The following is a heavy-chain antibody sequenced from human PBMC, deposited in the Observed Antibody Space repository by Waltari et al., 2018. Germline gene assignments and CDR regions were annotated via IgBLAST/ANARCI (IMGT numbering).Heavy chain of an antibody. J-gene: IGHJ4*02. V-gene: IGHV4-39*01. CDR1: GSIRLPTFH. CDR3: ARQRTHTGFYGKLPVSYFDV. D-gene: IGHD1-1*01. CDR2: IPYSGAT. Sequence: QLQLEESGPGLVKPSETLSLTCTVSGSIRLPTFHWAWLRQSPGKGLEWITSIPYSGATYHNPSLKSRVTVSADSSEDQLFLKLSSVTPTDTAVYFCARQRTHTGFYGKLPVSYFDVWGRGTLVAVSS.